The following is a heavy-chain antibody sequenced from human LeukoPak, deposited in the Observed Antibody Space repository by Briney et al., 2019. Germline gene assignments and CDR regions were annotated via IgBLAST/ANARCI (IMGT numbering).Heavy chain of an antibody. Sequence: GGSLRLSCAASGSVFSRVTMNWFRQSPGRGLQWVSSISTSSNYIYYADSVKGRFNISRDNTKNSLFLDMTRLRDEDTAVYYCASTVHGSTADSEGYYPKWFDPWGQGTLVTVSS. CDR1: GSVFSRVT. J-gene: IGHJ5*01. CDR3: ASTVHGSTADSEGYYPKWFDP. D-gene: IGHD3-3*01. V-gene: IGHV3-21*01. CDR2: ISTSSNYI.